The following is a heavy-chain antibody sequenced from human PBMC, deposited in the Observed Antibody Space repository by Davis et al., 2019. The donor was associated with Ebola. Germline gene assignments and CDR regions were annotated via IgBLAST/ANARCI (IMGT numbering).Heavy chain of an antibody. CDR1: GYTFNLYG. D-gene: IGHD1-26*01. CDR2: ISAYNGNT. J-gene: IGHJ4*02. CDR3: ARDLLVGATSH. V-gene: IGHV1-18*01. Sequence: AASVKVSCKASGYTFNLYGISWVRQAPGQGLEWMGWISAYNGNTNYAQKLQGRVTMTTDTSTSTAYMELRSLRSDDTAVYYCARDLLVGATSHWGQGTLVTVSS.